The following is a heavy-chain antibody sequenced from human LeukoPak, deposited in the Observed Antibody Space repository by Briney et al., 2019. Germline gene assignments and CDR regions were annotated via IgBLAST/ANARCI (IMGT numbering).Heavy chain of an antibody. CDR1: GVTFSRFP. J-gene: IGHJ6*03. CDR2: ITATGANT. D-gene: IGHD6-13*01. Sequence: GGFLRLSCTASGVTFSRFPMIWVRQTPRQGLEWVSTITATGANTHYAESAKGRFIISRDNSKNILYLKLSSLSADDTAVYHCANGDNLKKALGMNSYYYYYIDVWGKGTTVT. CDR3: ANGDNLKKALGMNSYYYYYIDV. V-gene: IGHV3-23*01.